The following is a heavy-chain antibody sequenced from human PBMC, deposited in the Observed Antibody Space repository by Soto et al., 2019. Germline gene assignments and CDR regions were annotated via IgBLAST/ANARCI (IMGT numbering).Heavy chain of an antibody. V-gene: IGHV2-5*02. CDR1: GFSLSTSGVG. D-gene: IGHD2-21*02. CDR2: IYWDDDK. Sequence: QITLKESGPTLVKPTQTLTLTCTFSGFSLSTSGVGVGWIRQPPGKALEWLALIYWDDDKRYSPSLRSRLTISKDTSKNQVVLTMTNMDPVDTSTYYCIQSRCGGDCLQSYASHYYYGMDVWRQGTTVTVSS. J-gene: IGHJ6*02. CDR3: IQSRCGGDCLQSYASHYYYGMDV.